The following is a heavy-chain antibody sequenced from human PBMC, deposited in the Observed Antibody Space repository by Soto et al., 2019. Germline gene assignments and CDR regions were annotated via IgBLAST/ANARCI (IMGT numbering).Heavy chain of an antibody. CDR1: GFTFGDYA. CDR3: AKGQYPLGYLDY. J-gene: IGHJ4*02. CDR2: ISWNSDSI. V-gene: IGHV3-9*01. D-gene: IGHD2-2*01. Sequence: GGSLRLSCAASGFTFGDYAMPWVRQAPGKGLEWVSGISWNSDSIGYVDSVQGRFTISRDNAKNSLYLQLNSLRPEDTALYYCAKGQYPLGYLDYWGQGTLVTVSS.